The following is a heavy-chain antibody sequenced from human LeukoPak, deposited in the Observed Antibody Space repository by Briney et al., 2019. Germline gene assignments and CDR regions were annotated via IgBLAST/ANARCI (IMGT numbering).Heavy chain of an antibody. D-gene: IGHD3-3*01. CDR3: ARAYYDFWSGYPMDV. J-gene: IGHJ6*03. V-gene: IGHV3-11*04. Sequence: GGSLRLSCAASGFTFSYYYMSWIRQAPGKGLEWVSYINNIGTSIYYADSVKGRFTISRDNAKNSLYLQMNSLRAEDTAVYYCARAYYDFWSGYPMDVWGKGTTVTVSS. CDR2: INNIGTSI. CDR1: GFTFSYYY.